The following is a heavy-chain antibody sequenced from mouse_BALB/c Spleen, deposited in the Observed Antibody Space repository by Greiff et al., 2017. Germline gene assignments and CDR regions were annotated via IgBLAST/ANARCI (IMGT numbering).Heavy chain of an antibody. CDR3: ARGGYLYAMDY. CDR1: GYTFTSYW. Sequence: VQLQQPGAELVKPGASVKLSCKASGYTFTSYWMHWVKQRPGQGLEWIGEINPSNGRTNYNEKFKSKATLTVDKSSSTAYMQLSSLTSEDSAVYYCARGGYLYAMDYWGQGTSVTVSS. CDR2: INPSNGRT. V-gene: IGHV1S81*02. J-gene: IGHJ4*01. D-gene: IGHD5-1*01.